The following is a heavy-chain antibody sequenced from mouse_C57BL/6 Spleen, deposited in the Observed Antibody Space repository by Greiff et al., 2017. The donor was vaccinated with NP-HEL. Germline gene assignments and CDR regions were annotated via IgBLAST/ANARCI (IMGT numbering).Heavy chain of an antibody. CDR2: INPNNGGT. CDR1: GYTFTDYN. D-gene: IGHD3-3*01. V-gene: IGHV1-22*01. Sequence: EVKLQQSGPELVKPGASVKMSCKASGYTFTDYNMHWVKQSHGKSLEWIGYINPNNGGTSYNQKFKGKATLTVNKSSSTAYMELRSLTSEDSAVYYCARRGHWAYYFDYWGQGTTLTVSS. CDR3: ARRGHWAYYFDY. J-gene: IGHJ2*01.